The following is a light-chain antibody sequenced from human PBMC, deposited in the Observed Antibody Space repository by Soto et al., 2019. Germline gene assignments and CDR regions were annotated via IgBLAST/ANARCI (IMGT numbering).Light chain of an antibody. CDR1: TSNIGSNT. J-gene: IGLJ2*01. CDR2: SDN. V-gene: IGLV1-44*01. CDR3: ATWDDSLHGVV. Sequence: QSVLTQPPSASGTPGQSVSISCSGSTSNIGSNTVTWYQQLPGTAPQLLIYSDNQWPSGVPDRFSGSKSGTSASLAISGLQSEDEDDYYCATWDDSLHGVVFGGGTKLTVL.